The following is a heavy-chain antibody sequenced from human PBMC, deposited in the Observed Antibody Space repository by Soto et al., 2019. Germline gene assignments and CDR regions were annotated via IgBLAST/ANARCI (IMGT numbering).Heavy chain of an antibody. Sequence: GGSLRLSCAASGFTVSSNYMSWVRQAPGKGLEWVSVIYSGGSTYYADSVKGRFTISRDNSKNTLYLQMNSLRAEDTAVYYCARGYSYGGTNWFDPWGQGTLVTVSS. CDR1: GFTVSSNY. CDR2: IYSGGST. CDR3: ARGYSYGGTNWFDP. D-gene: IGHD5-18*01. J-gene: IGHJ5*02. V-gene: IGHV3-53*01.